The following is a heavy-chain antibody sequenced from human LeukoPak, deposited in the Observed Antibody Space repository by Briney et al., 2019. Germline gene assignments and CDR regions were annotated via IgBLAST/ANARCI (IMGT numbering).Heavy chain of an antibody. D-gene: IGHD3-3*01. CDR1: GGSFSGYY. Sequence: KPSETLSLTCAVYGGSFSGYYWSWIRQPPGKGLEWIGEINHSGSANYNPSLKSRVTISVDTSKNQFSLKLSSVTAADTAVYYCAGGPLDGVVIIDYYYGMDVWGQGTTVTVSS. CDR3: AGGPLDGVVIIDYYYGMDV. CDR2: INHSGSA. J-gene: IGHJ6*02. V-gene: IGHV4-34*01.